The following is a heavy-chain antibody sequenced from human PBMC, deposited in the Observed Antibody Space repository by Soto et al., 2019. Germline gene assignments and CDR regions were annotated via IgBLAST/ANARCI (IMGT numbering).Heavy chain of an antibody. CDR3: ARDEGVASGN. V-gene: IGHV1-3*04. CDR1: GYTFSSSP. D-gene: IGHD5-12*01. Sequence: ASVKVSCKASGYTFSSSPLHWVRQAPGQRPEWMGWINTANDDTKYSQKFQDRVTLTRDTSASTAYMEVSSLTPEDTAVYYCARDEGVASGNWGQGXLVTVSS. CDR2: INTANDDT. J-gene: IGHJ4*02.